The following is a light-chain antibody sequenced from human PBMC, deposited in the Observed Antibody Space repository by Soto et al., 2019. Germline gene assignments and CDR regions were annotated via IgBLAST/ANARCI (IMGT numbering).Light chain of an antibody. CDR2: GSN. J-gene: IGLJ2*01. CDR1: SSNIGSNY. V-gene: IGLV1-44*01. CDR3: AAWDDSLNGHVV. Sequence: QSVLTQPPSASGTPGQRVTISCSGSSSNIGSNYVHWYQQRTGMAPKLLIDGSNQRPSGVPDRFSGSKSGTSASLAISGLQSEDEADYYCAAWDDSLNGHVVFGGGTKLTVL.